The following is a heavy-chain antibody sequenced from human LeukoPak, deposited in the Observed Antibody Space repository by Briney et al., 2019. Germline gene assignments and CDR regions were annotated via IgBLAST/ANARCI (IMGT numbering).Heavy chain of an antibody. J-gene: IGHJ4*02. D-gene: IGHD3-22*01. CDR3: ARVGGSGYYRYYFDY. CDR1: GYTFTSYY. CDR2: INPSGGST. V-gene: IGHV1-46*01. Sequence: ASVKVSCKASGYTFTSYYMHWVRQAPGQGLEWMGIINPSGGSTSYAQKFQGRVTMTRDTSTSTVYMELSNLRSEDTAVYYCARVGGSGYYRYYFDYWGQGTLVTVSS.